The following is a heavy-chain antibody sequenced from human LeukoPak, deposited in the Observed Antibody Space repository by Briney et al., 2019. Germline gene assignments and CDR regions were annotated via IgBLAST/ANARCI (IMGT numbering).Heavy chain of an antibody. CDR1: GFTFSSYA. CDR2: ISGSGGST. CDR3: ARVLSGSYDNYFDY. J-gene: IGHJ4*02. D-gene: IGHD1-26*01. V-gene: IGHV3-23*01. Sequence: TGGSLRLSCAASGFTFSSYAMSWVRQAPGKGLEWVSAISGSGGSTYYADSVKGRFTISRDNSKNTLYLQMNSLKAEDAAVYYCARVLSGSYDNYFDYWGQGTLVTVSS.